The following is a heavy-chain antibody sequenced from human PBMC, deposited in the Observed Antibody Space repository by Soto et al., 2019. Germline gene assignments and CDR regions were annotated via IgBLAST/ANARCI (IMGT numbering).Heavy chain of an antibody. CDR2: INTVSGNT. D-gene: IGHD5-18*01. CDR3: ARDSIHLWFQI. J-gene: IGHJ4*02. V-gene: IGHV1-3*04. Sequence: ASVKVSCKASGDTFTGYAMHWVRQAPGQRLEWMGWINTVSGNTKFSQKFQGRVTITRDTSASTAYMELSSLRSEDTAVYYCARDSIHLWFQIWGQGTLVTVSS. CDR1: GDTFTGYA.